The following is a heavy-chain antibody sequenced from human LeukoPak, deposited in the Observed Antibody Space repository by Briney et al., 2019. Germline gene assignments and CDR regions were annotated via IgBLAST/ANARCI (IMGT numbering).Heavy chain of an antibody. CDR1: GFTLSNYS. J-gene: IGHJ5*02. V-gene: IGHV3-23*01. D-gene: IGHD3-16*01. CDR3: AKDDNYIRFLS. CDR2: ITGSGGNR. Sequence: GGSLRLSCAASGFTLSNYSFHWVRQAPGKGLEWVSGITGSGGNRYYADSVKGRFTISRDNSKNTLYLQMNSLRAEDTAVYYCAKDDNYIRFLSWGQGTLVTVSS.